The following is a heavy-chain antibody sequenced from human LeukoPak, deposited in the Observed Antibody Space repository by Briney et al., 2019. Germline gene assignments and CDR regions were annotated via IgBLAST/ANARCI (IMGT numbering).Heavy chain of an antibody. D-gene: IGHD6-13*01. V-gene: IGHV3-53*01. Sequence: GGSLRLSCAASGFTVSSNYMSWVRQAPGKGLEWVSVIYSGGSTYYADSVKGRFTISRDNSKNTLYLQVNSLRAEDTAVYYCAYSKQYATFDYWGQGTLVTVSS. CDR3: AYSKQYATFDY. J-gene: IGHJ4*02. CDR2: IYSGGST. CDR1: GFTVSSNY.